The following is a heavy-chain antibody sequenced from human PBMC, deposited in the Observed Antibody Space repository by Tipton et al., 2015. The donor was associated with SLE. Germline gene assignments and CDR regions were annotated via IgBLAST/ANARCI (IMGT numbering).Heavy chain of an antibody. CDR2: IYYSGST. CDR3: ARLRGLLFAFDI. D-gene: IGHD3-10*01. J-gene: IGHJ3*02. V-gene: IGHV4-39*01. Sequence: TLSLTCTVSGGSIRSSSYYWGWIRQPPGKGLEWIGSIYYSGSTYYHPSLKSRVTISVDTSKNQFSLKLSSVTAADTAVYYCARLRGLLFAFDIWGQGTMVTVSS. CDR1: GGSIRSSSYY.